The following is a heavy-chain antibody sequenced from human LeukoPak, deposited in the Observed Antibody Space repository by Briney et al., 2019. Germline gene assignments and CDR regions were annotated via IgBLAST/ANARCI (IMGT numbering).Heavy chain of an antibody. CDR2: INPNSGGT. V-gene: IGHV1-2*02. J-gene: IGHJ4*02. D-gene: IGHD2-21*02. Sequence: GASVMVSCKASGYTFTGYYMHWVRQAPGQGLEWMGWINPNSGGTNYAQKFQGRVTMTRDTSISTAYMELSRLKSDDTAVYYCARSAYCGGDCFQPYWGQGTLVTVSS. CDR1: GYTFTGYY. CDR3: ARSAYCGGDCFQPY.